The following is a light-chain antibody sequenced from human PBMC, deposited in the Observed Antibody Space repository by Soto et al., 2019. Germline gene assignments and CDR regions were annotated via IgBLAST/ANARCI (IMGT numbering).Light chain of an antibody. Sequence: EIVLTQSPGTLSLSPEERATLSCRASQSISSSYLAWYQQKPGQAPRLLIYGASSRATAIPDRFSGGGSGTDFTLTISSLEPEDFAVSYCQQFGTSPWTFGQGTKVEIK. CDR3: QQFGTSPWT. CDR1: QSISSSY. J-gene: IGKJ1*01. V-gene: IGKV3-20*01. CDR2: GAS.